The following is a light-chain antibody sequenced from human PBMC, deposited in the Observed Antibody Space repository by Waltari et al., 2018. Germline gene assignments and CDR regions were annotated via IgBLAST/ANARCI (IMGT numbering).Light chain of an antibody. CDR3: CSYAGSSPSVV. J-gene: IGLJ2*01. CDR2: EVS. Sequence: QSALTQPASVSGSPGQSITISCTGTSSDVGGYNLVSWYQHHPGKAPKFMIYEVSERPSGVSNRFSGSKSGNTASLTISGLQAEDEADYYCCSYAGSSPSVVFGGGTKLTVL. V-gene: IGLV2-23*02. CDR1: SSDVGGYNL.